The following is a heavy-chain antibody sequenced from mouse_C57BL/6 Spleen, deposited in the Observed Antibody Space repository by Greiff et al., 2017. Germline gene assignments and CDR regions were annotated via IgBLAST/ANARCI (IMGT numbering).Heavy chain of an antibody. CDR3: AVYSHYAMDY. CDR2: IWRGGST. Sequence: VQLQQSGPGLVQPSQSLSITCTVSGFSLTSSGVHWVRQSPGKGLEWLGVIWRGGSTDYNAAFMSRLSITKDNSKSQVFFKMNSLQAYDTAIYYWAVYSHYAMDYWGQGTSVTVSS. V-gene: IGHV2-5*01. D-gene: IGHD2-12*01. CDR1: GFSLTSSG. J-gene: IGHJ4*01.